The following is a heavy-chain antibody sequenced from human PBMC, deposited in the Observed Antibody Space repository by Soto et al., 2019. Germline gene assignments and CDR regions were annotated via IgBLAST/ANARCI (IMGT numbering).Heavy chain of an antibody. J-gene: IGHJ4*02. CDR3: ARRTVNIRTFYSGLKTHCFDY. D-gene: IGHD6-19*01. Sequence: QLQLQESDPGLVKPSETLSLTCAVSGGSISSSSYYWGWIRQPPGKGLEWIGSIYYSGSTYYTPSLQSRVAISVDTSKNQFSLKLNSVTAADTAVYYCARRTVNIRTFYSGLKTHCFDYWGQGTLVTVSS. CDR2: IYYSGST. CDR1: GGSISSSSYY. V-gene: IGHV4-39*01.